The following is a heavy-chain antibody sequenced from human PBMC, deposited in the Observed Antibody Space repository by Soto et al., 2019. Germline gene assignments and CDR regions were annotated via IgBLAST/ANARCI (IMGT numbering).Heavy chain of an antibody. CDR3: SNRGQSSDPGRVRHPPCIDV. CDR2: ISGSGGST. J-gene: IGHJ5*02. Sequence: PGGSLRLSCAASGFTFSSYAMSWVRQAPGKGLEWVSAISGSGGSTYSADSVKGRFTISRDNSKSTLYLQMNSLRAEDTAVYYCSNRGQSSDPGRVRHPPCIDVWGQGTLVTVSS. D-gene: IGHD6-25*01. CDR1: GFTFSSYA. V-gene: IGHV3-23*01.